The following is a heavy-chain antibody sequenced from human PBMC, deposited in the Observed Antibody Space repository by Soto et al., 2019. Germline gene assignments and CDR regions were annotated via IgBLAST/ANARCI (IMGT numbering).Heavy chain of an antibody. CDR3: ARSLYCGGDCYHNWFDP. J-gene: IGHJ5*02. CDR1: GFTFSDYY. V-gene: IGHV3-11*01. CDR2: ISSSGSTI. D-gene: IGHD2-21*02. Sequence: PGGSLRLSCAASGFTFSDYYMSWIRQAPGKGLEWVSYISSSGSTIYSADSVKGRFTISRDNAKNSLYLQMNSLRAEDTAVYYCARSLYCGGDCYHNWFDPWGQGTLVTVSS.